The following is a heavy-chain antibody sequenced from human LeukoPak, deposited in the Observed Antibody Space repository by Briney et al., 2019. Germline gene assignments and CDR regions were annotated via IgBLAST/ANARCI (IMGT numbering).Heavy chain of an antibody. D-gene: IGHD4-23*01. CDR3: AREMGVVTAHGIDV. Sequence: SETLSLTCIVSGGSISSISSNNYHWGWIRQPPGKGLEWIGSIYYSGSTYYNPSLKSRVTISVDTPKNQFSLKLSSVTAADTALYYCAREMGVVTAHGIDVWGQGTTVTVSS. J-gene: IGHJ6*02. CDR1: GGSISSISSNNYH. CDR2: IYYSGST. V-gene: IGHV4-39*02.